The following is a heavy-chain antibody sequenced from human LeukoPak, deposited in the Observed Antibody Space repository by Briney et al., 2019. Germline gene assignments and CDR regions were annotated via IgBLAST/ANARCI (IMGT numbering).Heavy chain of an antibody. CDR1: GLTVSNHW. V-gene: IGHV3-7*03. CDR3: ASLDTAKQPLANH. CDR2: IREERGQE. D-gene: IGHD5-18*01. J-gene: IGHJ5*02. Sequence: GESLRLSCVASGLTVSNHWMSWVRQAPGKGLEWVANIREERGQEYYVDSVKGRFTISKNSAKNSLYLQMNTLRVEDTAIYYCASLDTAKQPLANHWGQGTLVTVSS.